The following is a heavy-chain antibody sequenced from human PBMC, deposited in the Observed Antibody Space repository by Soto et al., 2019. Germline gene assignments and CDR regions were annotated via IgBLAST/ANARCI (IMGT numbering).Heavy chain of an antibody. D-gene: IGHD6-19*01. J-gene: IGHJ4*02. CDR3: ARALSSETAEL. V-gene: IGHV3-7*01. CDR1: GFTFSRFW. CDR2: IKQNGSEK. Sequence: EVQLVESGGGLVQPGGSLRLSCAGSGFTFSRFWMSWVRQAPGKGLEWVANIKQNGSEKYYVDSVKGRFTISRDNAKNSLYLQMNSLRAEDTAVYYCARALSSETAELWGQGTLVTVSS.